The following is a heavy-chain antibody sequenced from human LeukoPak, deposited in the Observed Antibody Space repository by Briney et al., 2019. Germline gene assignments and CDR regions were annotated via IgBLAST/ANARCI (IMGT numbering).Heavy chain of an antibody. CDR3: ARIRHYCSSTSCYTDYFDY. V-gene: IGHV2-70*11. Sequence: SGPTLVNPTQTLTLTCTFSGFSLSTSGMCVSWIRQPPGKALEWLARIDWDDDKYYSTSLKTRLTISKDTSKNQVVLTMTNMDPVDTATYYCARIRHYCSSTSCYTDYFDYWGQGTLVTVSS. CDR2: IDWDDDK. D-gene: IGHD2-2*02. J-gene: IGHJ4*02. CDR1: GFSLSTSGMC.